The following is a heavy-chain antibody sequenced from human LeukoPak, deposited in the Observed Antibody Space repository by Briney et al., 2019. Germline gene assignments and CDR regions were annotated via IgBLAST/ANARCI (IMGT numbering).Heavy chain of an antibody. CDR3: ARYGSGSYRQFDF. CDR2: IYSSGST. D-gene: IGHD3-10*01. Sequence: SETLSLTCAVYGGSLSGYYWSWIRQPPGKGLEWIGYIYSSGSTNYNPSLKGRVTMSLDTSKNQFSLKLSSVTAADTAVYYCARYGSGSYRQFDFWGQGTLVTVSS. J-gene: IGHJ4*02. CDR1: GGSLSGYY. V-gene: IGHV4-59*01.